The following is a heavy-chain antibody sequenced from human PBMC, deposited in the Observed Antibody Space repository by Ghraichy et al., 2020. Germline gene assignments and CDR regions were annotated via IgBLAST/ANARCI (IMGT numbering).Heavy chain of an antibody. J-gene: IGHJ4*02. Sequence: SCAASGFTFSSYAMTWVRQAPGKGLEWVSVISDSGNSAYYADSVKGRFTFSRDNSKNTLYLQMNSLRAEDTAVYYCAKGYSSGWYYFDYWGQGTLVTVSS. CDR3: AKGYSSGWYYFDY. D-gene: IGHD6-19*01. V-gene: IGHV3-23*01. CDR1: GFTFSSYA. CDR2: ISDSGNSA.